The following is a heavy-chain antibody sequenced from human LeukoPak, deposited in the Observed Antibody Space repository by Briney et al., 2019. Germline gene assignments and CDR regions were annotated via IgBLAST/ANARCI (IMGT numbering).Heavy chain of an antibody. J-gene: IGHJ4*02. CDR3: ARGLPYYYDSSGYFDY. Sequence: APLKASCKAFEYTFTGYKMHWVRQAPGQGLKWWGWTNPNSGGTNYAQKFQGRVTMTRDTSISTAYMELSRLRSDDTAVYYCARGLPYYYDSSGYFDYWGQGTLVTVSS. CDR2: TNPNSGGT. V-gene: IGHV1-2*02. D-gene: IGHD3-22*01. CDR1: EYTFTGYK.